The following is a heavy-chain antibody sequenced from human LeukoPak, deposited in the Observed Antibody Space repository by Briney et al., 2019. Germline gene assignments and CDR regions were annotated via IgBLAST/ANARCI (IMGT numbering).Heavy chain of an antibody. CDR3: ARDWDAMNNCFDP. CDR1: GYTFTNYG. D-gene: IGHD1-26*01. J-gene: IGHJ5*02. Sequence: GASVKVSCKAYGYTFTNYGISWVRQAPGQGLEWMGWISTNSDIRTYAQTLQGRFTMTTDTATTTAYMELNNLTFDDTAVYYCARDWDAMNNCFDPWGKGTPVTVSS. V-gene: IGHV1-18*01. CDR2: ISTNSDIR.